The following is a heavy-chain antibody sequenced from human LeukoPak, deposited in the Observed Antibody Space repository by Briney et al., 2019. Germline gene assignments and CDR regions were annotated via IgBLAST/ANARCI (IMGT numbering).Heavy chain of an antibody. CDR3: ARDGRGPTRESLDY. D-gene: IGHD3-10*01. CDR1: GDSITGYY. V-gene: IGHV4-39*07. Sequence: PSETLSLTCSVSGDSITGYYWGWIRQPPGKGLEWIGNIYYTGNTYYNSSLKSRVTISLDTSKNQFSLKVISMTAADTAVYYCARDGRGPTRESLDYWGQGTLVTVSS. J-gene: IGHJ4*02. CDR2: IYYTGNT.